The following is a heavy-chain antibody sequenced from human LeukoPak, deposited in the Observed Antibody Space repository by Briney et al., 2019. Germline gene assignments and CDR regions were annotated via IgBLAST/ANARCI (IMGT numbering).Heavy chain of an antibody. D-gene: IGHD6-6*01. CDR3: AKDTYSSSLMGFDY. CDR2: ISWNSNSI. J-gene: IGHJ4*02. Sequence: GGSLRLSCAASGFTFDDYAMHWVRQVARKGLEWDSGISWNSNSIGYADSVKGRFTISRDNAKNSLYLQMNSLRAEDTALYYCAKDTYSSSLMGFDYWGQGTLVTVSS. V-gene: IGHV3-9*01. CDR1: GFTFDDYA.